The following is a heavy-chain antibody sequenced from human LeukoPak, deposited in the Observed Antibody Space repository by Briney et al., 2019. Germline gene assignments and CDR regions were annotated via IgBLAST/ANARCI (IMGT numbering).Heavy chain of an antibody. V-gene: IGHV4-4*07. D-gene: IGHD2-15*01. CDR3: ATAPSGCGGTCPSDH. CDR2: IHDNGDS. CDR1: GGSLSGYF. J-gene: IGHJ4*02. Sequence: PSETLSLTSTVSGGSLSGYFWSWIPQPAGKGREWIGRIHDNGDSNHTPSLKTRVTMALETYGNQVSLKLTYVTAADTAVYYCATAPSGCGGTCPSDHWGPGTLVTVSS.